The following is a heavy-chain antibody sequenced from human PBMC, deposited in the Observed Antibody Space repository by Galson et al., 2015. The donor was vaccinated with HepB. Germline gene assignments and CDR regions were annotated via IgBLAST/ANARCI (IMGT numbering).Heavy chain of an antibody. Sequence: SETLSLTCAVSGGSTSTYYWSWIRQPPGKGLEWIAYINYSVTTNYNPSLKSRVTISVDTSKNQISLKLSTVTAADTAVYYCTRDRNWFDPWGQGTLVTVSS. CDR3: TRDRNWFDP. J-gene: IGHJ5*02. CDR1: GGSTSTYY. V-gene: IGHV4-59*01. CDR2: INYSVTT.